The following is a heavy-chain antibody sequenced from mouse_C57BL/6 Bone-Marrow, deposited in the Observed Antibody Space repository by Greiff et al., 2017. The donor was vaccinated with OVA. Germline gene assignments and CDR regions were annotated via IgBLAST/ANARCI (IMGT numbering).Heavy chain of an antibody. D-gene: IGHD1-1*01. V-gene: IGHV3-6*01. CDR3: ARGGPVVAYYFDY. Sequence: EVKLQESGPGLVKPSQSLSLTCSVTGYSITSGYYWNWIRQFPGNKLEWMGYISYDGSNNYNPSLKNRIPITRDTSKNQFFLKLNSVTTEDTATYYCARGGPVVAYYFDYWGQGTTLTVSS. J-gene: IGHJ2*01. CDR2: ISYDGSN. CDR1: GYSITSGYY.